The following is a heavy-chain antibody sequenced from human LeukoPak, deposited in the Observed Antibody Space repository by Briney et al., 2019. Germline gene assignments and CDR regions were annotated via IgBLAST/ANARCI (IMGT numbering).Heavy chain of an antibody. V-gene: IGHV3-30*02. CDR3: ALAAGGDYYYYHGMDV. D-gene: IGHD6-13*01. Sequence: GGSLRLSCAASGFTFSKYAMHWVRQAPGKGLEWVAFIRHDGSDKYYIDSVKDRFIISRDNSKNTLYLQMNSLRVEDTAVYYCALAAGGDYYYYHGMDVWGQGTTVTVSS. CDR2: IRHDGSDK. J-gene: IGHJ6*02. CDR1: GFTFSKYA.